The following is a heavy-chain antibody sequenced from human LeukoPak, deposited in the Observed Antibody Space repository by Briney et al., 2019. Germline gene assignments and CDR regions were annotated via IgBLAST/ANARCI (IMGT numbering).Heavy chain of an antibody. V-gene: IGHV4-4*07. J-gene: IGHJ5*02. CDR3: ARAIVVVPAAHEGWFDP. Sequence: SETPSLTCTVSGGSISSYYWSWIRQPAGKGLEWIGRTYTSGSTNYNPSLKSRVTMSVDTSKNQFSLKLSSVTAADTAVYYCARAIVVVPAAHEGWFDPWGQGTLVTVSS. CDR1: GGSISSYY. D-gene: IGHD2-2*01. CDR2: TYTSGST.